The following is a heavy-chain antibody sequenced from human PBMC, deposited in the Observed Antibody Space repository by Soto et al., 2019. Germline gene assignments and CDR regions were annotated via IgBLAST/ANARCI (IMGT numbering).Heavy chain of an antibody. V-gene: IGHV3-74*01. CDR2: INSDGSST. CDR3: NNWFDP. J-gene: IGHJ5*02. Sequence: EVQLVESGGGLVQPGGSLRLSCAASGFTFSTYWMHWVRHAPGKGLVWVSRINSDGSSTYYADSVKGRFTISRDNAKSTLYLQMNSLRAEDTAVYYCNNWFDPWGQGTLVTVSS. CDR1: GFTFSTYW.